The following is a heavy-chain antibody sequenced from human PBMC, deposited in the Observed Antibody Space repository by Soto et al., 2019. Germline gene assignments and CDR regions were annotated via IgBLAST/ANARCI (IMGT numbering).Heavy chain of an antibody. J-gene: IGHJ4*02. V-gene: IGHV3-30-3*01. D-gene: IGHD4-17*01. CDR2: ISDDRTNK. Sequence: QVQLEESGGGVVRPGRSLRLSCKGSGFTFSSYAIQWVRQAPGKGLEWVAAISDDRTNKHTADSVKGRFTISRDNSRNTVYLQVNSLRVEDTAVYYCVRRLTTTVTAMGYWGQGTPVTVSS. CDR3: VRRLTTTVTAMGY. CDR1: GFTFSSYA.